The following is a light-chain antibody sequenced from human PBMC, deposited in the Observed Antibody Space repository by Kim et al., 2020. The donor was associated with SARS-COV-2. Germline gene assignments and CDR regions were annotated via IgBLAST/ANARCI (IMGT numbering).Light chain of an antibody. CDR3: QQRSNWPPIT. CDR1: QSVSTY. V-gene: IGKV3-11*01. Sequence: EIVLTHSPATLSLSPGERATLSCRASQSVSTYLAWYQQKPGQAPRLLIYDASNRATGIPARFSGSGSGTDFTLTISSLEPEDFAVYYWQQRSNWPPITFGQGTRLEIK. CDR2: DAS. J-gene: IGKJ5*01.